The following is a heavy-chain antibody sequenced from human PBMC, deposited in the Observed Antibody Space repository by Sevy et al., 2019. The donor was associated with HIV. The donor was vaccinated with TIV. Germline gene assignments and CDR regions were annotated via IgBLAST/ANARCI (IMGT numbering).Heavy chain of an antibody. Sequence: GGSLRLSCAASGFTFSGYWMSWVRQAPGKGLQWVANIKQDGSEKYYVDSVKGRFTISRDNAKNSLYLQVNTLRADDTAVYFCARDTTYYYDSSGLVFDYWGQGTLVTVSS. CDR1: GFTFSGYW. V-gene: IGHV3-7*01. D-gene: IGHD3-22*01. CDR2: IKQDGSEK. CDR3: ARDTTYYYDSSGLVFDY. J-gene: IGHJ4*02.